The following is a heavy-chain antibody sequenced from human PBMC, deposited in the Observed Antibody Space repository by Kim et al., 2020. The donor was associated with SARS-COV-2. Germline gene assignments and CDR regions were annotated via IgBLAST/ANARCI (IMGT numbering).Heavy chain of an antibody. V-gene: IGHV4-4*02. CDR3: ARGKGYDILTGYAYYFDY. Sequence: SETLSLTCAVSGGSISSSNWWSWVRQPPGKGLEWIGEIYHSGSTNYNPSLKSRVTISVDKSKNQFSLKLSSVTAADTAVYYCARGKGYDILTGYAYYFDYWGQGTLVTVSS. CDR1: GGSISSSNW. J-gene: IGHJ4*02. CDR2: IYHSGST. D-gene: IGHD3-9*01.